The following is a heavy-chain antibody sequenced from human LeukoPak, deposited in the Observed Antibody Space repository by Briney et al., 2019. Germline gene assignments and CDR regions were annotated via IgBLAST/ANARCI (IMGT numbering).Heavy chain of an antibody. CDR1: GGSISSYY. J-gene: IGHJ4*02. Sequence: SETLSLTCTVSGGSISSYYWSWIRQPPGKGLEWIGYIYYSGSTYYNPSLKSRVTISVDTSKNQFSLKLSSVTAADTAVYYCARDLTGSGSYYNDYWGQGTLVTVSS. CDR2: IYYSGST. CDR3: ARDLTGSGSYYNDY. D-gene: IGHD3-10*01. V-gene: IGHV4-59*12.